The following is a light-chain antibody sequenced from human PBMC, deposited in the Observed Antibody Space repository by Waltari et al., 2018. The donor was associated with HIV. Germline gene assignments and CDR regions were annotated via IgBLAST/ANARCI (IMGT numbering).Light chain of an antibody. J-gene: IGLJ2*01. Sequence: QSALTQPPSVSGAPGQRVTISCTGTTSNFGVGYHVHWYQQLPGKAPKLLIYGNNNRPSGVPDRFRCSRSGPPASLAIPWLQGGDEADYYRPSYGRRLHVVFGGGTKLTVL. V-gene: IGLV1-40*01. CDR3: PSYGRRLHVV. CDR1: TSNFGVGYH. CDR2: GNN.